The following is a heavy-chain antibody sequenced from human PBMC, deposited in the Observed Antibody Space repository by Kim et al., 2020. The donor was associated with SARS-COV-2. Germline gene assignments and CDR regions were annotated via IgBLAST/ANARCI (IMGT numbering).Heavy chain of an antibody. V-gene: IGHV4-39*01. CDR3: ASSGGVPEGWFDP. CDR1: GGSISSSSYY. J-gene: IGHJ5*02. CDR2: IYYSGST. D-gene: IGHD3-10*01. Sequence: SETLSLTCTVSGGSISSSSYYWGWIRQPPGKGLEWIGSIYYSGSTYYNPSLKSRVTISVDTSKNQFSLKLSSVTAADTAVYYCASSGGVPEGWFDPWGQGTLVTVSS.